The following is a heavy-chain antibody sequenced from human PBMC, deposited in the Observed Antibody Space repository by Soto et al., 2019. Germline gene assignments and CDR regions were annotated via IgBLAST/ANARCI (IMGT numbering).Heavy chain of an antibody. V-gene: IGHV1-18*01. CDR3: ASGPPPELH. Sequence: QVQLVQSGAEVKKPGASVKVSCKASGYTFTSYHISWVRQAPGQGLEWMGWISAYNGNTNYAQKLQGRVTMTTDTPTSTAHMAPRSLRSYATAVYYCASGPPPELHWGQGTRVSASS. CDR2: ISAYNGNT. J-gene: IGHJ4*02. D-gene: IGHD1-7*01. CDR1: GYTFTSYH.